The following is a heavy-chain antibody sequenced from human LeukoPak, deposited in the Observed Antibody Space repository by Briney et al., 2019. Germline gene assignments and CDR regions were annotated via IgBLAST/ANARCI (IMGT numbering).Heavy chain of an antibody. CDR3: ARGGDYGDSSDAFDI. V-gene: IGHV1-69*13. CDR1: VRTFSSYS. D-gene: IGHD4-17*01. Sequence: SVKVLCKVSVRTFSSYSISWVRQAPGQGLEWMGGIIPIVGTANYAQKFHGRVTITADESASTAYMELSSLRSEDTVVYYCARGGDYGDSSDAFDIWGQGTMVTVSS. J-gene: IGHJ3*02. CDR2: IIPIVGTA.